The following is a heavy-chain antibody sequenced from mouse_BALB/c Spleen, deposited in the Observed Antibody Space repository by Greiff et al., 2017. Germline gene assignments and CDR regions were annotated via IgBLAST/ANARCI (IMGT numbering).Heavy chain of an antibody. CDR2: IYPGNSDT. J-gene: IGHJ4*01. CDR1: GYTFTSYW. CDR3: TRGGYGNLCSMDY. V-gene: IGHV1-5*01. Sequence: EVQLQQSGTVLARPGASVKMSCKASGYTFTSYWMHWVKQRPGQGLEWIGAIYPGNSDTSYNQKFKGKAKLTAVTSNSPAFLELSSLTNEDSAVYDCTRGGYGNLCSMDYWGQGTTVTVSS. D-gene: IGHD2-10*02.